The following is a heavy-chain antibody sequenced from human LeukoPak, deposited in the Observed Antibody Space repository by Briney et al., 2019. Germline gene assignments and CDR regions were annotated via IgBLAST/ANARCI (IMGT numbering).Heavy chain of an antibody. CDR2: LSGSGGST. D-gene: IGHD4-17*01. Sequence: GGSLRLSCATSGFTFSIYAMTWVRQAPGKGLEWVSTLSGSGGSTYYADSVKGRFTISSDNSKNTLSLQMNSLRAEDTAVYYCAKESTVTPGNVNWFDTWGQGTLVTVSS. V-gene: IGHV3-23*01. CDR3: AKESTVTPGNVNWFDT. CDR1: GFTFSIYA. J-gene: IGHJ5*02.